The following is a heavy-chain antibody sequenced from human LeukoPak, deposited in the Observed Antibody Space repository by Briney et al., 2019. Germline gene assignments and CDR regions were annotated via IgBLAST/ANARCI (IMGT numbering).Heavy chain of an antibody. CDR2: INHSGST. Sequence: SETLSLTCAVYGGSFSGYYWSWIRQPPGKGPEWIGEINHSGSTNYNPSLKSRVTISVDTSKNQFSLKLSSVTAADTAVYYCARTGGYDYSSLVYWGQGTLVTVPS. V-gene: IGHV4-34*01. CDR3: ARTGGYDYSSLVY. D-gene: IGHD5-12*01. J-gene: IGHJ4*02. CDR1: GGSFSGYY.